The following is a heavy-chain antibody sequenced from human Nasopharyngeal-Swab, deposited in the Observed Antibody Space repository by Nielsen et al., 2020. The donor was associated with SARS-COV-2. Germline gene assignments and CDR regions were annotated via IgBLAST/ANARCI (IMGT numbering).Heavy chain of an antibody. CDR3: ARDQGMGYYYYYGMDV. CDR1: GFTLSTYA. Sequence: GESLKISCEASGFTLSTYAMHWVRQAPGKGLEWVAVISYDGSIKKSADSVEGRFTISRDNSKNTLYLQMNSLRAEDTAVYYCARDQGMGYYYYYGMDVWGQGTTVTVSS. J-gene: IGHJ6*02. CDR2: ISYDGSIK. D-gene: IGHD3-16*01. V-gene: IGHV3-30-3*01.